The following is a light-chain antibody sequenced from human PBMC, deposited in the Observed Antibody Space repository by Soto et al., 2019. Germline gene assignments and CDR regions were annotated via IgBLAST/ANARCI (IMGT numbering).Light chain of an antibody. CDR1: QSVSSY. CDR2: DAS. CDR3: QQRSIWPIK. V-gene: IGKV3-11*01. Sequence: EIVLVQAAGTISFYPCEIATLAFRASQSVSSYFAWYQQKPGQAPRLLIYDASNRATGTPARFSGSGSGTDFTLTISSLEPEDFAVYYCQQRSIWPIKFGQGTLLEIK. J-gene: IGKJ5*01.